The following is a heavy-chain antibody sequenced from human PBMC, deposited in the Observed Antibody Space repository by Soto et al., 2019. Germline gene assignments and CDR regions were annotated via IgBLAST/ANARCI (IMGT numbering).Heavy chain of an antibody. J-gene: IGHJ3*02. CDR2: IIPIFGTA. CDR1: GGTFSSYA. V-gene: IGHV1-69*01. D-gene: IGHD3-22*01. CDR3: AREKGPYYYDSSGYHAFDI. Sequence: QVQLVQSGAEVKKPGSSVKVSCKASGGTFSSYAISWVRQAPGQGLEWMGGIIPIFGTANYAQKFQGRVTITADESTSTAYMELSNLRSEDTAVYYCAREKGPYYYDSSGYHAFDIWGQGTMVTVSS.